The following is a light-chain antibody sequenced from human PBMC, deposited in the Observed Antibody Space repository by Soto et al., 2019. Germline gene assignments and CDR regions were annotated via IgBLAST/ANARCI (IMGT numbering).Light chain of an antibody. V-gene: IGLV2-18*02. CDR3: NSYTGSSTYV. CDR2: EVS. J-gene: IGLJ1*01. CDR1: SSDVGSYNR. Sequence: QSVLTQPPSVSRSPGQSVAISCTGTSSDVGSYNRVSWYQQPPGAAPKLMIYEVSNRPSGVPDRFSGSKSGNTASLTISGLQAEDEADYYWNSYTGSSTYVFGTGTKITVL.